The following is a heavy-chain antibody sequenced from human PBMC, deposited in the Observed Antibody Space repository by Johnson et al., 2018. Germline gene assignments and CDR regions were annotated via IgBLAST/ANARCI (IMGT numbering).Heavy chain of an antibody. D-gene: IGHD3-3*02. CDR2: MYHSGGT. CDR1: GGSISSYY. Sequence: QVQLQESGPGLVKXSDTXSLXCTVSGGSISSYYYHWIRPSPGKGLEWIGYMYHSGGTNYNPSLNGRVTISLDTSKNQFSLKLSSVTAADTAGYYCARGRGTGSYSQAYLDHWGQGTLVTVSS. J-gene: IGHJ1*01. V-gene: IGHV4-59*01. CDR3: ARGRGTGSYSQAYLDH.